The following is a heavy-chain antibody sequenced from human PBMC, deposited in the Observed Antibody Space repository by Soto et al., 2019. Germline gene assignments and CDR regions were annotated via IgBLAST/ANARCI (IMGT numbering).Heavy chain of an antibody. J-gene: IGHJ5*02. D-gene: IGHD3-3*01. CDR3: ARQRSGDDFWSGYYTYWFDP. V-gene: IGHV4-39*01. CDR1: GGSISSSSYY. Sequence: SETLSLTCTVSGGSISSSSYYWGWIRQPPGKGLEWIGSIYYSGSTYYNPSLKSRVTISVDTSKNQFSLKLSSVTAADTAVYYCARQRSGDDFWSGYYTYWFDPWGQGTLVTVSS. CDR2: IYYSGST.